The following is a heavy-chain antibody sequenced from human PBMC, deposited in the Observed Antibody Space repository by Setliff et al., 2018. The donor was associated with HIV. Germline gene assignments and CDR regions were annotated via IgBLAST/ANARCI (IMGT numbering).Heavy chain of an antibody. CDR1: GPSINIHY. Sequence: SETLSLTCTVSGPSINIHYWSWIRQSPGKGFEWIGYIYSTGSTNYNPSPQSRVTISMVASRNQFSLKVTSVTAADTAVYYCAKGAGFYGDYTFDHWGQGRQVT. V-gene: IGHV4-59*11. D-gene: IGHD4-17*01. CDR3: AKGAGFYGDYTFDH. J-gene: IGHJ4*02. CDR2: IYSTGST.